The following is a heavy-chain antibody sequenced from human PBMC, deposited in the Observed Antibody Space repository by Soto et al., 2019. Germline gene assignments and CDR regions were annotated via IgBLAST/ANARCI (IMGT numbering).Heavy chain of an antibody. D-gene: IGHD1-20*01. J-gene: IGHJ4*02. CDR3: ARLGKGRYNGSY. Sequence: PSETMSLASPVAGGSISTTSYYWGWIRQPTGKGLEWIGSIYYSVSTYYNPSLKSRVTISVDTSKNQFSLKLSPLTAADTAVYYFARLGKGRYNGSYWGQGTLVTVSS. CDR2: IYYSVST. CDR1: GGSISTTSYY. V-gene: IGHV4-39*01.